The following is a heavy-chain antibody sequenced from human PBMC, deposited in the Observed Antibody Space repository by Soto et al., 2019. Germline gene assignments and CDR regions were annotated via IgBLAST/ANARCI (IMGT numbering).Heavy chain of an antibody. CDR2: ISAYNGNT. CDR3: ARDGRIAVAGKTFDY. CDR1: GYTFPSYG. Sequence: SVKDSCGASGYTFPSYGISWVRQAPEQGLEWMGWISAYNGNTNYAQKLQGRVTMTTDTSTSTAYMELRSLRSDDTAVYYCARDGRIAVAGKTFDYWGQGTLVTVSS. V-gene: IGHV1-18*01. D-gene: IGHD6-19*01. J-gene: IGHJ4*02.